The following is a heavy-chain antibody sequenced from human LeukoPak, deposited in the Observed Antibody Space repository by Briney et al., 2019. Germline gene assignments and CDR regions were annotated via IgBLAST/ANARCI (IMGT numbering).Heavy chain of an antibody. CDR1: GGSISSNSYY. D-gene: IGHD3-10*01. J-gene: IGHJ4*02. V-gene: IGHV4-39*07. CDR3: GGYGSGTYYPFF. CDR2: IYYSGST. Sequence: SETLSLTCTVSGGSISSNSYYWGWIRRPPGKVLVWIGSIYYSGSTYYNPSLKSRVTISVDTSKNQFSLKLSSVTAADTAVYFCGGYGSGTYYPFFWGQGTLVTVSS.